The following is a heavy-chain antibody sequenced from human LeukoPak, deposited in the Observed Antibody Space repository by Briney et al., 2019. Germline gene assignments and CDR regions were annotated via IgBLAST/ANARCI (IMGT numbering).Heavy chain of an antibody. Sequence: PGGTLRLSCAASGLTFSSYGMSWVRQAPGKGLEWVSTISGSGRSTYYADSVKGRFTISRDNSKNTLFLQMNSLRAEDTAVYYCARLQRYYDYVRGSYLVDNWFDPWGQGTQVTVSS. CDR3: ARLQRYYDYVRGSYLVDNWFDP. J-gene: IGHJ5*02. CDR1: GLTFSSYG. D-gene: IGHD3-16*02. CDR2: ISGSGRST. V-gene: IGHV3-23*01.